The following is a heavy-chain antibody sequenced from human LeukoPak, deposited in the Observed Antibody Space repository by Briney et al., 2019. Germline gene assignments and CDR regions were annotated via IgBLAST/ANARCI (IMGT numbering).Heavy chain of an antibody. V-gene: IGHV3-7*01. CDR1: GFTFSRYW. Sequence: GGSLRLSCAASGFTFSRYWMSWVRQAPGKGLEWVANIKEDGRQKYYVDSVKGRFTISRDNAKNSLYLQMNSLRAEDTAVYYCARDRWGYSYGGDWGQGTQVTVSS. CDR2: IKEDGRQK. CDR3: ARDRWGYSYGGD. J-gene: IGHJ4*02. D-gene: IGHD5-12*01.